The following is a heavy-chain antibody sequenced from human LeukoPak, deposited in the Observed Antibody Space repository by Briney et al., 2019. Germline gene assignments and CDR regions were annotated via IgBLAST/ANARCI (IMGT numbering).Heavy chain of an antibody. Sequence: GESLKISCKASGYIFTNYWIGWVRQMPGKGLEWMGIIQPRDSQTGYSPSFQGQVTITADKSITTAYLRWSSLKASDSAMYYCTAHYGTDGYYAFDIWGQGTTVTVSS. CDR1: GYIFTNYW. J-gene: IGHJ3*02. CDR2: IQPRDSQT. CDR3: TAHYGTDGYYAFDI. D-gene: IGHD1-7*01. V-gene: IGHV5-51*01.